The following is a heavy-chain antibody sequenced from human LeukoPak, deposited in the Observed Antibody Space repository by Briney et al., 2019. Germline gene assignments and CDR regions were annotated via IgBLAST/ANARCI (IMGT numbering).Heavy chain of an antibody. Sequence: PGGSLRLSCAASGFTFSNYGMHWVRQAPGKGLEWVAFIRYDGSNKYYADSVKGRFTISRDNSKNTLYLQMNSLRAEDTAVYYCAKAGSSGWYWGLIDYWAGEPWSPSPQ. V-gene: IGHV3-30*02. CDR1: GFTFSNYG. CDR3: AKAGSSGWYWGLIDY. J-gene: IGHJ4*02. D-gene: IGHD6-19*01. CDR2: IRYDGSNK.